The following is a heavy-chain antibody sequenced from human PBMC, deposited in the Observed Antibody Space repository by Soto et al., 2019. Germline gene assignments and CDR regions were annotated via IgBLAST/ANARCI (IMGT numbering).Heavy chain of an antibody. CDR1: GYTFTSYY. V-gene: IGHV1-46*01. Sequence: ASVKVSCKASGYTFTSYYMHWVRQAPGQGLEWMGIINPSGGSTSYAQKFQGRVTMTRDTSTSTVYMELSSLRSEDTAVYYCANAYYYDSSGYYYYYGMDVWGQGTTVTVSS. CDR3: ANAYYYDSSGYYYYYGMDV. CDR2: INPSGGST. D-gene: IGHD3-22*01. J-gene: IGHJ6*02.